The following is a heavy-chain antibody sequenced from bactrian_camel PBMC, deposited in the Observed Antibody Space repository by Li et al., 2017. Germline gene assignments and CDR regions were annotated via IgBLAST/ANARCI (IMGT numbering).Heavy chain of an antibody. V-gene: IGHV3S67*01. CDR2: MDNEANT. CDR1: KYPTRRYC. D-gene: IGHD4*01. J-gene: IGHJ4*01. Sequence: DVQLVESGGGSVQAGGSLRLSCAGFKYPTRRYCMGWFRVAPGKEREGVASMDNEANTTYADSVKGRFTVSKDNAKNILFLQMNSLIPEDTAMYYCAAVSFLGKSGGYCSGGYCRGGYSDWGQGTQVTVS. CDR3: AAVSFLGKSGGYCSGGYCRGGYSD.